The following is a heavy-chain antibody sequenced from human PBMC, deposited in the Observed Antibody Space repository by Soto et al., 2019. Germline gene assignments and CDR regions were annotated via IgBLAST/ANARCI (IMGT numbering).Heavy chain of an antibody. Sequence: GGALRLSXAASGFTFSSYSMNWVRQAPGKGLEWVSSISSSSSYKYYADSVKGRFTISRDNAKNSLYLQMNSLRAEDTAVYYCARAPVRYFGGFPYGFDYWGQGALVTVSS. CDR2: ISSSSSYK. CDR1: GFTFSSYS. CDR3: ARAPVRYFGGFPYGFDY. J-gene: IGHJ4*02. V-gene: IGHV3-21*01. D-gene: IGHD3-9*01.